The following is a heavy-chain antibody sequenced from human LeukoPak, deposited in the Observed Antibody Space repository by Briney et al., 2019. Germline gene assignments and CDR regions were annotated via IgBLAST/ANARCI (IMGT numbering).Heavy chain of an antibody. J-gene: IGHJ4*02. Sequence: ETLSLTCTVSGDSISSSGNYWGWIRQPPGKGLEWVSYISSASGTIYYADSVKGRFTISRDNAKDSLYLQMSSLRDEDTAVYYCARDRGVTTRPRGYFDDWGQETLVTVSS. CDR3: ARDRGVTTRPRGYFDD. D-gene: IGHD1-1*01. CDR2: ISSASGTI. CDR1: GDSISSSG. V-gene: IGHV3-48*02.